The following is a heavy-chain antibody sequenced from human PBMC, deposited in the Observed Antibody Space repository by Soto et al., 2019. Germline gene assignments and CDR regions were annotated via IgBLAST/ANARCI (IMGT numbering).Heavy chain of an antibody. CDR2: IIPIFGTA. Sequence: QVQLVQSGAEVKKPGSPVKVSCKASGGTFSSYAISWVRQAPGQGLEWLGGIIPIFGTANYAQKFQGRVTITADESTSTAYRELGSLRSDDTAVYYCARAAEWKTTLVTPALWYWGQGTLVTVSS. J-gene: IGHJ4*02. CDR3: ARAAEWKTTLVTPALWY. V-gene: IGHV1-69*01. D-gene: IGHD4-17*01. CDR1: GGTFSSYA.